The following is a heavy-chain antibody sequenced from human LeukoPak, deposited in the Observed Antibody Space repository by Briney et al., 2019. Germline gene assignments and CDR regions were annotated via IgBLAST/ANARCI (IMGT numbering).Heavy chain of an antibody. CDR2: ISAYNGNT. V-gene: IGHV1-18*01. J-gene: IGHJ3*02. CDR1: GYTFTSYG. CDR3: ARDVSYGAPVAFDI. D-gene: IGHD4-17*01. Sequence: GASVKVSCKASGYTFTSYGLSWVRQAPGQGLEWMGWISAYNGNTNYAQKLQGRVTMTTDTSPNTAYMELGSLRSDDTAVYYCARDVSYGAPVAFDIWGQGTLVIVSS.